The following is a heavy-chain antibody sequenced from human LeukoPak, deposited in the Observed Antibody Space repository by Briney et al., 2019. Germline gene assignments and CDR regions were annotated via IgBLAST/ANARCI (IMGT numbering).Heavy chain of an antibody. V-gene: IGHV4-59*12. CDR2: IYYSGST. CDR1: GGSISSYY. Sequence: PSETLSLTCTVSGGSISSYYWGWIRQPPGKGLEWIGYIYYSGSTNYNPSLKSRVTISVDTSKNQFSLKLSSVTAADTAVYYCARDVYGYSFRYYGMDVWGQGTTVTVSS. D-gene: IGHD2-21*01. CDR3: ARDVYGYSFRYYGMDV. J-gene: IGHJ6*02.